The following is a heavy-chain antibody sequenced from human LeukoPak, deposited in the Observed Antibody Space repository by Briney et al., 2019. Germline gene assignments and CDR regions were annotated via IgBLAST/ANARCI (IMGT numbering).Heavy chain of an antibody. J-gene: IGHJ3*02. Sequence: ASVKVSCKASGGTFSSYAISWVRQAPGQGLQWMGRIIPILGIANYAQKFQGRVTITADKSTSTAYMELSSLRSEDTAVYYCAREKRPYSGSYRSGAAFDIWGQGTMVTVSS. CDR1: GGTFSSYA. CDR3: AREKRPYSGSYRSGAAFDI. CDR2: IIPILGIA. D-gene: IGHD1-26*01. V-gene: IGHV1-69*04.